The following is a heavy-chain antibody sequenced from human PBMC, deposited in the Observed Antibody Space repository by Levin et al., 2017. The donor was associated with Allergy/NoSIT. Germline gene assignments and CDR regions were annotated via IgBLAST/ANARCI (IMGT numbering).Heavy chain of an antibody. CDR1: GRSFSGY. D-gene: IGHD1-26*01. CDR3: ARVPMGFKNSFDH. Sequence: SQTLSLTCGVYGRSFSGYWSWIRQPPGKGLEWIGEISHSGITNYNPSLESRVTMSVDTSKNQFSLKLSSVTAADTAIYYCARVPMGFKNSFDHWGQGTLVTVSS. CDR2: ISHSGIT. V-gene: IGHV4-34*01. J-gene: IGHJ5*02.